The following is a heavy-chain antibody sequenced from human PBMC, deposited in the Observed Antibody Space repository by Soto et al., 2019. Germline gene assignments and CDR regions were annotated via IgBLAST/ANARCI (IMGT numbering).Heavy chain of an antibody. D-gene: IGHD3-10*02. CDR1: GFTFSSYG. V-gene: IGHV3-30*18. J-gene: IGHJ4*02. CDR2: ISYDGSNK. Sequence: QVQLVESGGSVVQPGGSLRLSCAASGFTFSSYGMHWVRQAPGKGLEWVTVISYDGSNKYYADSVKGRFTISRDNSKNTLYLQMNSLRAEDTAVYYCAKVGSPMFYFDYWGQGTLVTVSS. CDR3: AKVGSPMFYFDY.